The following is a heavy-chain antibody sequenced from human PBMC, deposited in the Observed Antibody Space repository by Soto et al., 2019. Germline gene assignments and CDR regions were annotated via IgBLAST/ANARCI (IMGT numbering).Heavy chain of an antibody. Sequence: WGSLRLSCAASGLDFSSEVMCWVRQAPGKGLEWVSSISGSVRTIYHADSMRGRFAISRDNSKNSLYLQLNNLRVDDTAVYYCAKVGPSYYYGMEVWGHGTTVNVS. V-gene: IGHV3-23*01. D-gene: IGHD1-26*01. CDR1: GLDFSSEV. CDR3: AKVGPSYYYGMEV. J-gene: IGHJ6*02. CDR2: ISGSVRTI.